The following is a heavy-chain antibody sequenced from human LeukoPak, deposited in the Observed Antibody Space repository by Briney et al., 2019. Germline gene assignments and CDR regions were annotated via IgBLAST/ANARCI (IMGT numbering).Heavy chain of an antibody. V-gene: IGHV4-4*02. D-gene: IGHD3-3*01. CDR1: GFTFSSYGM. CDR3: AREHYDFWSGSQRRGYFDY. CDR2: IYHSGST. J-gene: IGHJ4*02. Sequence: PGGSLRLSCAASGFTFSSYGMSWVRQAPGKGLEWIGEIYHSGSTNYNPSLKSRVTISVDKSKNQFSLNLSSVTAADTAVYYCAREHYDFWSGSQRRGYFDYWGQGTLVTVSS.